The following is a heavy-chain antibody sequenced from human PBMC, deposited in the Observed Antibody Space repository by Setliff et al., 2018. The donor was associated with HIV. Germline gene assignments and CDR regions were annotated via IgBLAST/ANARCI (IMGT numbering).Heavy chain of an antibody. CDR1: GYTFSNFG. V-gene: IGHV1-18*01. Sequence: ASVKVSCKSSGYTFSNFGVSWVRQAPGQGLEWLGYINGYSGKTHLSPRLQGRLTMTTDTSPDTVYLELRSLASDDTAIYYCAREAPRYASGAFDMWGLGTMVTVSS. CDR2: INGYSGKT. J-gene: IGHJ3*02. D-gene: IGHD3-10*01. CDR3: AREAPRYASGAFDM.